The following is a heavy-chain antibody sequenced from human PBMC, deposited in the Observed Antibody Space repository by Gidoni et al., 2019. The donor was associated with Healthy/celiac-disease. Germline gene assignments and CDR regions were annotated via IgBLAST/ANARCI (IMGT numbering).Heavy chain of an antibody. V-gene: IGHV1-46*01. D-gene: IGHD1-20*01. CDR3: ARVESGSDRYNWNYYYYYGMDV. J-gene: IGHJ6*02. CDR1: GYTFTSYY. Sequence: QVQLVQSGAEVKKPGASVKVSCKASGYTFTSYYMHWVRQAPGQGLAWMGIINPSGGSTSYAQKFQGRVTMTRDTSTSTVYMELSSLRSDDTAVYYCARVESGSDRYNWNYYYYYGMDVWGQGTTVTVSS. CDR2: INPSGGST.